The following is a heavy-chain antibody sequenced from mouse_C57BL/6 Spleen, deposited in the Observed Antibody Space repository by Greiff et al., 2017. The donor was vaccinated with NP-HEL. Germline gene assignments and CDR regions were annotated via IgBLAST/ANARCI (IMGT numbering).Heavy chain of an antibody. CDR2: IYPGDGDT. D-gene: IGHD1-1*01. J-gene: IGHJ2*01. CDR3: ARDTTVVARDYFDY. V-gene: IGHV1-80*01. CDR1: GYAFSSYW. Sequence: VKLMESGAELVKPGASVKISCKASGYAFSSYWMNWVKQRPGKGLEWIGQIYPGDGDTNYNGKFKGKATLTADKSSSTAYMQLSSLTSEDSAVYFCARDTTVVARDYFDYWGQGTTLTVSS.